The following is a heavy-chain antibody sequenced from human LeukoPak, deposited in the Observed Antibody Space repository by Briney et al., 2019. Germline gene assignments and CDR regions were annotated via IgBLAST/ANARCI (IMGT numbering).Heavy chain of an antibody. Sequence: ASVKVSCKASGYTFTSYYMHWVRQAPGQGLEWMGIINPSGGSTSYAQKFQGRVTMTRDTSTSTVYMELSSLRSEDTAVYYCARETANTYGDYVVPGSFDIWGQGTMVTVSS. CDR2: INPSGGST. J-gene: IGHJ3*02. CDR3: ARETANTYGDYVVPGSFDI. V-gene: IGHV1-46*01. CDR1: GYTFTSYY. D-gene: IGHD4-17*01.